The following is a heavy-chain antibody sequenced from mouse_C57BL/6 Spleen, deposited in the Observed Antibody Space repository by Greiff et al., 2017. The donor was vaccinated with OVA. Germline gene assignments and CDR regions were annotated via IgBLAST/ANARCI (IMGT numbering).Heavy chain of an antibody. J-gene: IGHJ3*01. CDR3: ATQAQAKNPWFAY. Sequence: QVHVKQSGAELVKPGASVKLSCKASGYTFTSYWMHWVKQRPGQGLEWIGMIHPNGGSTNYNEKFKSKATLTVDKSSSTAYMQLSSLTSEDSAVYYCATQAQAKNPWFAYWGQGTLVTVSA. V-gene: IGHV1-64*01. D-gene: IGHD3-2*02. CDR2: IHPNGGST. CDR1: GYTFTSYW.